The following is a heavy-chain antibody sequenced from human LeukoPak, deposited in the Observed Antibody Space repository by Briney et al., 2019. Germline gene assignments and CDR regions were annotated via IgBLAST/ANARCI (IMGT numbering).Heavy chain of an antibody. Sequence: PEGSLRLSCAASGFTFSSYAMHWVRQAPGKGLEWVAVISYDGSDKYYADSVKGRFTISRDNSKNTLYLQMNSLRAEDTAVYYCARNGIYQLHWVWFDPWGQGTLVTVSS. CDR1: GFTFSSYA. V-gene: IGHV3-30-3*01. D-gene: IGHD2-2*01. J-gene: IGHJ5*02. CDR2: ISYDGSDK. CDR3: ARNGIYQLHWVWFDP.